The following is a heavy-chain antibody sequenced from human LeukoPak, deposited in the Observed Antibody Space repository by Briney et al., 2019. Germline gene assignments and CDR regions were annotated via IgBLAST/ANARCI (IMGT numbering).Heavy chain of an antibody. Sequence: GGSLRLSCAASGFTFSSYAMSWVRQAPGKGLEWVSAISGSGGSTYYADSVKGRFTISRDNSRNTLYLQMNSLRAEDTAVYYCAKGKYGDEFEFAFDIWGQGTMVTVSS. CDR2: ISGSGGST. CDR1: GFTFSSYA. CDR3: AKGKYGDEFEFAFDI. V-gene: IGHV3-23*01. D-gene: IGHD4-17*01. J-gene: IGHJ3*02.